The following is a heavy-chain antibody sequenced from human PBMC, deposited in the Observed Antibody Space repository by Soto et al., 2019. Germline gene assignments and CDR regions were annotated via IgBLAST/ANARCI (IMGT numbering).Heavy chain of an antibody. Sequence: EVQLLESGGGLVQPGGSPRLSYAASGFTFSSYAMSWVRQAPGKGLEWVSAISGSGGSTYYADSVKGRFTISRDNSKNTLYLQMNSLRAEDTAVYYCAKGDSSSWYLTGFDPWGQGTLVTVSS. CDR2: ISGSGGST. J-gene: IGHJ5*02. D-gene: IGHD6-13*01. CDR1: GFTFSSYA. CDR3: AKGDSSSWYLTGFDP. V-gene: IGHV3-23*01.